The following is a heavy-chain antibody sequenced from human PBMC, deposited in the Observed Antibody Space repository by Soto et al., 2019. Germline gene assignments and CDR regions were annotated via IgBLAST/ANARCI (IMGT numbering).Heavy chain of an antibody. J-gene: IGHJ4*02. CDR1: GYTFTGYF. CDR2: INPNSGGT. Sequence: ASVKVSCKASGYTFTGYFIHWVRQAPGQGLEWMGWINPNSGGTNYAQKFQGRVTMTRDTSISTAYMELSRLRSDDTAVYYCARPADYLDSRGYRPVGYWGQGTLVTVSS. CDR3: ARPADYLDSRGYRPVGY. D-gene: IGHD3-22*01. V-gene: IGHV1-2*02.